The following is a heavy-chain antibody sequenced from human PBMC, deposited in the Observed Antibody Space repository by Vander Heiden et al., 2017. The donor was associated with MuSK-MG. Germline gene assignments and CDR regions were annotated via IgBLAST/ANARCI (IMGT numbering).Heavy chain of an antibody. V-gene: IGHV3-23*01. CDR1: GFTFSSYA. J-gene: IGHJ5*02. CDR3: AKATSDEAIP. CDR2: ISGSGGST. Sequence: EVQLLESGGGLVQPGGSLRLSCAASGFTFSSYAMSWVRQAPGKGLEWVSAISGSGGSTDDADSVKGRFTISRDNSKNTLYLKMKSLRAEDTAVYYGAKATSDEAIPWGQGTMVTVFS.